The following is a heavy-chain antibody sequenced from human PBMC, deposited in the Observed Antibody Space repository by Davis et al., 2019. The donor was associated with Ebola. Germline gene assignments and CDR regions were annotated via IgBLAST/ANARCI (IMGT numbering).Heavy chain of an antibody. CDR1: RYTFTGYY. CDR3: ARAEPQVVPAAMSHYYYYYGMGV. CDR2: INPNSGGT. V-gene: IGHV1-2*06. Sequence: AASVPVSCQASRYTFTGYYMHWVRQAPGQGLEWMGRINPNSGGTNYAQKFQGRVTMTRDTSISTAYMGLSRLRSDDTAVYYCARAEPQVVPAAMSHYYYYYGMGVWGKGTTVTVSS. D-gene: IGHD2-2*01. J-gene: IGHJ6*04.